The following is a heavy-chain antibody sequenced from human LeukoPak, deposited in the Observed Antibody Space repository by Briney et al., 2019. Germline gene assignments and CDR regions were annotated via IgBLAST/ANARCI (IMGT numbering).Heavy chain of an antibody. CDR1: GESMRSSY. V-gene: IGHV4-59*01. J-gene: IGHJ3*02. CDR3: AGVRVAMAGDALDI. CDR2: IDNTGTT. D-gene: IGHD6-19*01. Sequence: SETLSLTCSVSGESMRSSYWTWIRQSPGKGLEWIGYIDNTGTTYYNPSLESRVAISVDTSKSQFYLKVTSVTTADTALYFCAGVRVAMAGDALDIWGQGTTVTVSS.